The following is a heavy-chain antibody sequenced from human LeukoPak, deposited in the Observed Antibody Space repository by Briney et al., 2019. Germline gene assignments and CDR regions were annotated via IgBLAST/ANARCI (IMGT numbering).Heavy chain of an antibody. V-gene: IGHV4-59*08. J-gene: IGHJ5*02. D-gene: IGHD1-1*01. CDR1: GGSISSYY. Sequence: PSETLSLTCTVSGGSISSYYWSWIRQPPGKGLEWIGYIYYSGSTNYNPSLKSRVTISVDTSKNQFSLKLSSVTAADTAVYYCARVGNWNDVENRFDPWGQGTLVTVSS. CDR3: ARVGNWNDVENRFDP. CDR2: IYYSGST.